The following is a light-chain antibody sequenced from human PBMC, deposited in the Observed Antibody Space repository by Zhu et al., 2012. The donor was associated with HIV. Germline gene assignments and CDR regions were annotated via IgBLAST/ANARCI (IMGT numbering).Light chain of an antibody. J-gene: IGKJ2*01. Sequence: EIVLTQSPGTLSLSPGERATLSCRASQTVSRNYLAWYQQKPGQAPRLLIYGASRRVTGIPDRFSGSGSGTDFTLTISRLEPEDFAVYYCQHYVPSPMYTFGQGTKVEIK. CDR3: QHYVPSPMYT. V-gene: IGKV3-20*01. CDR1: QTVSRNY. CDR2: GAS.